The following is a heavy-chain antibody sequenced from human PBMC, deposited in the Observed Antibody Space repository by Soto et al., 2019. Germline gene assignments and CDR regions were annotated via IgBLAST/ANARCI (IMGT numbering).Heavy chain of an antibody. CDR1: GYTFTSYG. J-gene: IGHJ6*02. CDR2: ISAYNGNT. Sequence: GASVKVSCKASGYTFTSYGISWVRQAPGQGLEWMGWISAYNGNTNYAQKLQGRVTMTTDTSTSTAYMELRSLRSDDTAVCYCARDIADSSGWYRWDYYYYGMDVWGQGTTVTVS. CDR3: ARDIADSSGWYRWDYYYYGMDV. V-gene: IGHV1-18*01. D-gene: IGHD6-19*01.